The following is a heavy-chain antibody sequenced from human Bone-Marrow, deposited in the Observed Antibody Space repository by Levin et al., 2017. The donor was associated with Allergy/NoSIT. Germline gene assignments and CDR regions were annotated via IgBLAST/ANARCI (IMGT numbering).Heavy chain of an antibody. J-gene: IGHJ6*03. CDR2: ISGSGGST. Sequence: GGSLRLSCAASGFTFSSYAMSWVRQAPGKGLEWVSAISGSGGSTYYADSVKGRFTISRDNSKNTLYLQMNSLRAEDTAVYYCAKDGRYCSGGSCYSFYYYYYMDVWGKGTTVTVSS. CDR3: AKDGRYCSGGSCYSFYYYYYMDV. D-gene: IGHD2-15*01. V-gene: IGHV3-23*01. CDR1: GFTFSSYA.